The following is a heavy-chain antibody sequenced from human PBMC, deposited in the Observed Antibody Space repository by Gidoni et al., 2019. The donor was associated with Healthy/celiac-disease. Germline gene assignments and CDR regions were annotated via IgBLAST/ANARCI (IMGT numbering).Heavy chain of an antibody. D-gene: IGHD1-20*01. J-gene: IGHJ2*01. CDR3: ARWNNCGTRSWYFDL. V-gene: IGHV5-10-1*03. CDR2: IDPSDSDT. Sequence: EVQLVQSGAEVKTPGESLRISCKGSGYSFTSYWISWVRQMPGKGLEWMGRIDPSDSDTNYSPSFQGHVTISADKYISTAYLQWSSLKASDTAMYYCARWNNCGTRSWYFDLWGRGTLVTVSS. CDR1: GYSFTSYW.